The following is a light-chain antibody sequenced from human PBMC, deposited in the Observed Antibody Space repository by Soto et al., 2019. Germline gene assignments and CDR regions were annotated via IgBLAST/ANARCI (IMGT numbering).Light chain of an antibody. Sequence: QPVLTQSPSASASLGASVKLTCTLTSGHSSYAIAWHQQQPEKGPRYLMKLYNDGSHSKGDGIPDRFSGSSSGAERYLTISSLQTEDEANYYCQTWGAGFRTFGGGTKLTVL. CDR1: SGHSSYA. CDR2: LYNDGSH. J-gene: IGLJ2*01. V-gene: IGLV4-69*01. CDR3: QTWGAGFRT.